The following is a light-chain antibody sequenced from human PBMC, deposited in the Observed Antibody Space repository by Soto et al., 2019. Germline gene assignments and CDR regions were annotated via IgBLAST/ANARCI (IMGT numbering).Light chain of an antibody. CDR2: GAS. CDR3: LQYKNWPPIT. V-gene: IGKV3-15*01. CDR1: QSVSSS. Sequence: EIMMTQSPPTLSVSPGERATLSCRASQSVSSSLAWYQQKPGQAPRLLIYGASTRATGTPARFSGSGSGTEFTLTISSLQSEDFAVYFCLQYKNWPPITFGQGTRLEIK. J-gene: IGKJ5*01.